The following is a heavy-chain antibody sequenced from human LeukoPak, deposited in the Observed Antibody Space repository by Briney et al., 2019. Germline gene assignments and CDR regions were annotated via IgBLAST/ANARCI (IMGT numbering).Heavy chain of an antibody. J-gene: IGHJ4*02. D-gene: IGHD6-6*01. CDR2: ISFDGNNA. CDR1: GFTFSSYA. V-gene: IGHV3-30*04. CDR3: ARAAYSSSVGDY. Sequence: GGSVSLSCAASGFTFSSYAMNWVRQAPGKGLECVAVISFDGNNAYYTDSVKGRFTISRDNSKNTLSLQMNSLRPEDTAVYYCARAAYSSSVGDYWGQGSLVTVSS.